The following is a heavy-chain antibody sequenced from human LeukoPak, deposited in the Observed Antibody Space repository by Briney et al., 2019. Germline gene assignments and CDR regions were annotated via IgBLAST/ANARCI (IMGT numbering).Heavy chain of an antibody. J-gene: IGHJ4*02. D-gene: IGHD3-10*01. V-gene: IGHV3-23*01. CDR3: AKDQTRLLWFGESHPADY. Sequence: GGSLRLSCAASGFTVSNNYMSWVRQAPGKGLEWVSAISGSGGSTYYADSVKGRFTISRDNSKNTLYLQMNSLRAEDTAVYYCAKDQTRLLWFGESHPADYWGQGTLVTVSS. CDR2: ISGSGGST. CDR1: GFTVSNNY.